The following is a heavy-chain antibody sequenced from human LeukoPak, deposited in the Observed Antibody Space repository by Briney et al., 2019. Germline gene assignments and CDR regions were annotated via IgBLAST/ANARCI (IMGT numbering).Heavy chain of an antibody. CDR1: GGSISSGSYY. D-gene: IGHD3-10*01. CDR3: ARDPGLLWFGEYIGAFDY. CDR2: IYTSGST. V-gene: IGHV4-61*02. J-gene: IGHJ4*02. Sequence: SETLSLTCTVSGGSISSGSYYWSWIRQPAGKGLEWIGRIYTSGSTNYNPSLKSRFTISVDTSKNQFSLKLSSVTAADTAVYYCARDPGLLWFGEYIGAFDYWGQGTLVTVSS.